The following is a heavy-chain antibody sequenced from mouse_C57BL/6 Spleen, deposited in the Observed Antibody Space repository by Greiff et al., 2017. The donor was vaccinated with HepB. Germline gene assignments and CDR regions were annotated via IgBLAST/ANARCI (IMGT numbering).Heavy chain of an antibody. J-gene: IGHJ2*01. Sequence: EVKLQESGGGLVKPGGSLKLSCAASGFTFSDYGMHWVRQAPEKGLEWVAYISSGSSTIYYADTVKGRFTISRDNAKNTLFLQMTSLRSEDTAMYYCARGYYGYFDYWGQGTTLTVSS. CDR3: ARGYYGYFDY. CDR1: GFTFSDYG. V-gene: IGHV5-17*01. D-gene: IGHD1-1*01. CDR2: ISSGSSTI.